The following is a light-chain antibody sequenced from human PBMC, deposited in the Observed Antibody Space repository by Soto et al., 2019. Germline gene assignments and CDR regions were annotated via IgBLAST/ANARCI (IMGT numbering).Light chain of an antibody. V-gene: IGLV2-14*01. CDR2: EVS. CDR1: SGDVGGYNY. J-gene: IGLJ2*01. CDR3: SSYTSSSTVV. Sequence: QSALTQPASMSGSPGQSITISCTGTSGDVGGYNYVSWYQQHPGKAPKLMIYEVSNRPSGVSNRFSGSKSGNTASLTISGLQAEDEADYYCSSYTSSSTVVFGGGTKLTVL.